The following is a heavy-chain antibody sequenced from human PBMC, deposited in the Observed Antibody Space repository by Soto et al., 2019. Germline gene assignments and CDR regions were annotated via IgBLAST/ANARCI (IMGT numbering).Heavy chain of an antibody. CDR1: GGSITSYY. D-gene: IGHD3-3*01. CDR3: ARDGGAKYYDFWSGYYWFDP. Sequence: PSETLSLTCTVSGGSITSYYWNWIRQPPGKGLEWIGYIYYSGSTNYNPSLKSRVTISVDTSKNQFSLKLNSVTAADTAVYYCARDGGAKYYDFWSGYYWFDPWGQGTLVTVSS. CDR2: IYYSGST. J-gene: IGHJ5*02. V-gene: IGHV4-59*12.